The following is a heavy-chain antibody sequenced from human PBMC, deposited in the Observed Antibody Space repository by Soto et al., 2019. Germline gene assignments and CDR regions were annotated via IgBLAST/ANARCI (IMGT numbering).Heavy chain of an antibody. J-gene: IGHJ3*02. Sequence: QVQLVQSGAEVKKPGASVKVSCKGSGYTFTSYDINWVRQATGQGLEWMGWMNPNSGNTGYAQKFQGRVTMTRNTSISTAYMELSSLRSEDTAVYYCASPARNYDFWSGYSFDIWGQGTMVTVSS. CDR1: GYTFTSYD. D-gene: IGHD3-3*01. CDR3: ASPARNYDFWSGYSFDI. CDR2: MNPNSGNT. V-gene: IGHV1-8*01.